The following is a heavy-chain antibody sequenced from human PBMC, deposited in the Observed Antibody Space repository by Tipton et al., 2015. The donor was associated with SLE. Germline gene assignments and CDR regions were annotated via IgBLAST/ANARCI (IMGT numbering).Heavy chain of an antibody. CDR3: ARDKDVWGSSNWFDP. D-gene: IGHD3-16*01. V-gene: IGHV3-30-3*01. CDR2: ISYDGSNK. J-gene: IGHJ5*02. Sequence: QLVQSGGGVVQPGRSLRVSCAASGFTFSSYAMHWVRQAPGKGLEWVALISYDGSNKYYSDSVKGRFTISRDNSKNTLYLQMNSLRAGDTAVYYCARDKDVWGSSNWFDPWGQGTLVTVSS. CDR1: GFTFSSYA.